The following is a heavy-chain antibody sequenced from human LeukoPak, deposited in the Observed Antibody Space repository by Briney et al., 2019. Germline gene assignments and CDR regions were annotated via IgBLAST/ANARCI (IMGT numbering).Heavy chain of an antibody. CDR3: AKDEVVGATAH. V-gene: IGHV3-7*01. CDR1: GFTFTGYW. D-gene: IGHD1-26*01. Sequence: PGGSLRLSCAASGFTFTGYWMSWVRQAPGKGLEWVANIKQDGSEKYYVDSVKVRFTISRDNAKNSLYLQMNSLRDEDTAVYYCAKDEVVGATAHWGQGTLVTVSS. J-gene: IGHJ4*02. CDR2: IKQDGSEK.